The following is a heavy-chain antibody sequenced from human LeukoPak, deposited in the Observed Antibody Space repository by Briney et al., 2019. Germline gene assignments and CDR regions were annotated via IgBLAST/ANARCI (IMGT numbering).Heavy chain of an antibody. V-gene: IGHV3-7*01. CDR1: GGSIRGYY. D-gene: IGHD5-18*01. CDR2: IRQDGSEQ. CDR3: ARDPDTTMAHDAFDI. J-gene: IGHJ3*02. Sequence: ETLSLTCSVSGGSIRGYYGIWIRQPPGKGLEWVANIRQDGSEQYYVDSVKGRFTISRDNAKNSLYLQMNSLRAEDTAVYYCARDPDTTMAHDAFDIWGQGTMVTVSS.